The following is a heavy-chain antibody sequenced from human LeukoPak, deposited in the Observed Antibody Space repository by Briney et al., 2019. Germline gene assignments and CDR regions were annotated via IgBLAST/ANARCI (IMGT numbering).Heavy chain of an antibody. V-gene: IGHV6-1*01. CDR3: ASFTVTNDAFDI. CDR1: GDSVSINSAA. CDR2: TYYRSKWYN. D-gene: IGHD4-11*01. J-gene: IGHJ3*02. Sequence: SQTLSLTYAISGDSVSINSAAWNWVRQSPSRGLEWLGRTYYRSKWYNDYAVSVKSRITINPDTSKNQFSLQLNSVTPEDTAVYYCASFTVTNDAFDIWGQGTMVTVSS.